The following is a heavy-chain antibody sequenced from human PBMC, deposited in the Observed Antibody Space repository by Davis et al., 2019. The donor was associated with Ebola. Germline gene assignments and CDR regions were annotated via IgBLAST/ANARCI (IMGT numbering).Heavy chain of an antibody. V-gene: IGHV3-74*01. J-gene: IGHJ4*02. CDR2: INSYGSST. CDR1: GFTFRSYW. D-gene: IGHD3/OR15-3a*01. CDR3: ALLTGGVHYLDWLFYAGGGGSAGNDY. Sequence: SLKIPCAASGFTFRSYWMHWVRQAPGKGLVLVSRINSYGSSTSYADSVKSRFTISRDNAKNTLYLQMNSLRADDTAVYSCALLTGGVHYLDWLFYAGGGGSAGNDYWGQGTLVTVSS.